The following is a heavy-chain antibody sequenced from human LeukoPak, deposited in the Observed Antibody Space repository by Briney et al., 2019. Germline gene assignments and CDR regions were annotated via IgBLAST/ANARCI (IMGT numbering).Heavy chain of an antibody. D-gene: IGHD6-19*01. CDR2: IYWDDDK. CDR1: GFSLSSSGAG. CDR3: AHRSPARSPQSTSGWYSDYFDF. V-gene: IGHV2-5*02. Sequence: SGPTLVNPTQTLTLTCAFSGFSLSSSGAGVGWVRQPPGKALECLAIIYWDDDKRYSPSLRSRLTITKDTSKTQVVLTMTNMDPVDTATYYCAHRSPARSPQSTSGWYSDYFDFWGQGTLVPVSS. J-gene: IGHJ4*02.